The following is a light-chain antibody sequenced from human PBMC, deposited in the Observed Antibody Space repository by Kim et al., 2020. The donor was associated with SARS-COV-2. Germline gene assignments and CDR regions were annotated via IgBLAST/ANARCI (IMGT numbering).Light chain of an antibody. J-gene: IGKJ1*01. CDR1: QTISSW. CDR3: QQYNSYSRT. V-gene: IGKV1-5*01. Sequence: ASVGDRVTITGRASQTISSWLAWYQQKPGKAPNLLIYEASSLESGVPSRFRGSGSRTEFTLTISSLQPDDFATYYCQQYNSYSRTFGQGTKVDIK. CDR2: EAS.